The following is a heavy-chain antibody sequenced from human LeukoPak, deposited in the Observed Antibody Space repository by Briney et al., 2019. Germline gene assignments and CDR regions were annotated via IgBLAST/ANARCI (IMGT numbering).Heavy chain of an antibody. CDR2: INRSGTT. V-gene: IGHV4-34*01. CDR3: ARVASRGYSSGWYQGRAAFDI. J-gene: IGHJ3*02. D-gene: IGHD6-19*01. Sequence: PSETLSLTCAVYGGLFNGYYWSWIRQPPGKGLEWIGEINRSGTTNYNPTLKSRVTISVDTSKNQFSLKLSSVTAADTAVYYCARVASRGYSSGWYQGRAAFDIWGQGTMVTVSS. CDR1: GGLFNGYY.